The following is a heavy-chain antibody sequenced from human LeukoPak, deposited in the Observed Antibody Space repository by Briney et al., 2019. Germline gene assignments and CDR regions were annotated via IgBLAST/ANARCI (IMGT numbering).Heavy chain of an antibody. J-gene: IGHJ4*02. CDR3: ARITARPFDY. D-gene: IGHD6-6*01. V-gene: IGHV4-39*07. CDR1: GGSISSSSYY. CDR2: INHSGSA. Sequence: SETLSLTCTVSGGSISSSSYYWGWIRQPPGKGLEWIGGINHSGSANYNPSLKSRVTMSLDTYRNQFSLKLNSVTAADTAVYYCARITARPFDYWGQGTLVTVSS.